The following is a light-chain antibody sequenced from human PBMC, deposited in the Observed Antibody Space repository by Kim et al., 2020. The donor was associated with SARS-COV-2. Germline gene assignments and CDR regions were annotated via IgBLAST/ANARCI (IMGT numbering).Light chain of an antibody. CDR2: AAS. V-gene: IGKV3-15*01. CDR1: QSVNSN. Sequence: PGERVTLSCRARQSVNSNLAWYQQKPGQAPRLLIYAASARATGLPARFSGSGSGTQFTLTISSLQSDDYAIYYCQQYNQWPPWTFGQGTKVDIK. J-gene: IGKJ1*01. CDR3: QQYNQWPPWT.